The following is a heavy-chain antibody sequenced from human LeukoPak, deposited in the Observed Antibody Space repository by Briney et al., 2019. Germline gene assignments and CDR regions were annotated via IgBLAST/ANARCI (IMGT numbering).Heavy chain of an antibody. D-gene: IGHD3-10*01. CDR1: GYTFTDYY. CDR3: ARRYFVSGSYYTDY. CDR2: INPNSGDT. Sequence: ASVKVSCKASGYTFTDYYMHWVRQAPGQGLEWVGWINPNSGDTNYAQSFQGRVTMSRDTSISTAYMELSSLRSDDTAVYYCARRYFVSGSYYTDYWGQGTLVTVSS. V-gene: IGHV1-2*02. J-gene: IGHJ4*02.